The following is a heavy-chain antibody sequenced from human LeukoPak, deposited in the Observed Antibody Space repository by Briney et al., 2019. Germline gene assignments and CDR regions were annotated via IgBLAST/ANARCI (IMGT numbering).Heavy chain of an antibody. V-gene: IGHV1-18*01. Sequence: ASVKVSCKASGYTFTNFGISWVRQAPGQGLEWMGWISAYNGNTNYAQKLQGRVTMTTDTSTSTAYMELRSLRSDDTAVYYCARDTSVVVTATYYYYYGMDVWGQGTTVTVSS. CDR3: ARDTSVVVTATYYYYYGMDV. CDR1: GYTFTNFG. CDR2: ISAYNGNT. J-gene: IGHJ6*02. D-gene: IGHD2-21*02.